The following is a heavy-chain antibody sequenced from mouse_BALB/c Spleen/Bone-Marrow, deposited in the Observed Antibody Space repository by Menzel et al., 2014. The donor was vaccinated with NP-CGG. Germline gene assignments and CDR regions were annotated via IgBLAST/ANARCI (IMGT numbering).Heavy chain of an antibody. D-gene: IGHD1-1*01. Sequence: EVQLQQSGGGLVKPGGSLKLSCAASGFTFSSFAMSWVRQTPEKRLEWVATISSGGSYTYYPDSVKGRFTISRDNAKTTLYLQMSSLRSEDTSMYYCARHSGSTSYYYTMDYWGQGTSVTVSS. CDR1: GFTFSSFA. CDR2: ISSGGSYT. CDR3: ARHSGSTSYYYTMDY. J-gene: IGHJ4*01. V-gene: IGHV5-9-3*01.